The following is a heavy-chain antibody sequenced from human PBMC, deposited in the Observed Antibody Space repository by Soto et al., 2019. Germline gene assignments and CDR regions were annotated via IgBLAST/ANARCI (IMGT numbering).Heavy chain of an antibody. CDR2: INPNSGGT. J-gene: IGHJ5*02. CDR1: GYTFTGYY. Sequence: GASVKVSFKASGYTFTGYYMHWVRQAPGQGLEWMGWINPNSGGTNYAQKFQGRVTMTRDTSISTAYMELGRLRSDDTALYYCARDSYYGSGSYPDWFDPWGQGTLVTVSS. V-gene: IGHV1-2*02. D-gene: IGHD3-10*01. CDR3: ARDSYYGSGSYPDWFDP.